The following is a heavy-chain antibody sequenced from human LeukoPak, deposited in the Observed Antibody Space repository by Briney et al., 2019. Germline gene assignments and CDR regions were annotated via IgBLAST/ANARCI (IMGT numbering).Heavy chain of an antibody. J-gene: IGHJ6*03. D-gene: IGHD2-2*01. V-gene: IGHV4-59*11. Sequence: PSETLSLTCTVSGGSISSHYWSWIRQPPGKGLERIGYIYYSGSTNYNPSLKSRVTISVDTSKNQFSLKLSSVTAADTAVYYCARGVGPASYYYYYYMDVWSKGTTVTVSS. CDR3: ARGVGPASYYYYYYMDV. CDR2: IYYSGST. CDR1: GGSISSHY.